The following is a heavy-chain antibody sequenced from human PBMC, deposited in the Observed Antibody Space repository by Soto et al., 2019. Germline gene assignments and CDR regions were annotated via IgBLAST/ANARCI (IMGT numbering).Heavy chain of an antibody. Sequence: PGEPQRNSYRVSEEKLITHWVNCVRKIPGKGLEWMGRIDPSQSYFNYNPSFQGHVTISADKSTGKAYLQWNSLEASDTAIYYCAVFRSSWFGDGRLDSWGPGTLVTVSS. V-gene: IGHV5-10-1*01. CDR1: EEKLITHW. CDR3: AVFRSSWFGDGRLDS. J-gene: IGHJ4*02. D-gene: IGHD6-13*01. CDR2: IDPSQSYF.